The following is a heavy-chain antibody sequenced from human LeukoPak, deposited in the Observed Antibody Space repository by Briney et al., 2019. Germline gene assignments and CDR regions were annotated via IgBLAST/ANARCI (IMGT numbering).Heavy chain of an antibody. CDR3: ARDRGSAGGFDY. J-gene: IGHJ4*02. Sequence: SETLSLTCTVSGGSISAYYWSWIRQPPGKGLEWIAYIYYSGTTNYSPSLKSRVTISVDTSKNQFSLNLSSVPAADTAVYFCARDRGSAGGFDYWGQGILVTVSS. V-gene: IGHV4-59*01. CDR1: GGSISAYY. D-gene: IGHD3-10*01. CDR2: IYYSGTT.